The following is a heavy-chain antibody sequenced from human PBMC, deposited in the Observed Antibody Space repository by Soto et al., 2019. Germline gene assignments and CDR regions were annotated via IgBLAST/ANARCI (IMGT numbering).Heavy chain of an antibody. CDR3: ARRRFYHGSGRRSSSDP. Sequence: SETLSLTCAVYGGSFSGYYWSWIRQPPGKGLEWIGEINHSGSTNYNPSLKSRVTISVDTSKNQFSLKLSSVTAADTAVYYCARRRFYHGSGRRSSSDPWGQATLVTVS. D-gene: IGHD3-10*01. V-gene: IGHV4-34*01. J-gene: IGHJ5*02. CDR1: GGSFSGYY. CDR2: INHSGST.